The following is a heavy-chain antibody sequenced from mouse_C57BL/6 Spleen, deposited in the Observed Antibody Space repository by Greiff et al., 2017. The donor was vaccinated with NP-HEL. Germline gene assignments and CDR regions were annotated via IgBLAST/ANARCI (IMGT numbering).Heavy chain of an antibody. CDR2: IYPGSGST. CDR1: GYTFTSYW. CDR3: ARDGDTTVVAPDHYAMDY. D-gene: IGHD1-1*01. Sequence: QVQLQQPGAELVKPGASVKMSCKASGYTFTSYWITWVKQRPGQGLEWIGDIYPGSGSTNYNEKFKSKATLTVDTSSSTAYMQLSSLTSEDSAVYYCARDGDTTVVAPDHYAMDYWGQGTSVTVSS. J-gene: IGHJ4*01. V-gene: IGHV1-55*01.